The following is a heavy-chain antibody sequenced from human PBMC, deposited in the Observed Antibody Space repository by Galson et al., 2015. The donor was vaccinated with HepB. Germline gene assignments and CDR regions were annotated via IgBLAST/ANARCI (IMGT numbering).Heavy chain of an antibody. J-gene: IGHJ4*02. CDR2: IIPIFGTA. CDR3: AREEFIAAAGLDY. V-gene: IGHV1-69*13. D-gene: IGHD6-13*01. CDR1: GGTFSSYA. Sequence: SVKVSCKASGGTFSSYAISWVRQAPGQGLEWMGGIIPIFGTANYAQKFQGRVTITADESTSTAYMELSSLRSEDTAVYYCAREEFIAAAGLDYWGQGTLVTVSS.